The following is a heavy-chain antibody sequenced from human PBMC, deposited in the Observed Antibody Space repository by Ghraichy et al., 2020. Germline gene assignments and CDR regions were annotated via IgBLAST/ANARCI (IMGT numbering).Heavy chain of an antibody. CDR1: GYTLTELS. Sequence: ASVKVSCKVSGYTLTELSMHWVRQAPGKGLEWMGGFDPEDGETIYAQKFQGRVTMTEDTSTDTAYMELSSLRSEDTAVYYCATMGYCSSTSCYLRGFDYWGQGTLVTVSS. J-gene: IGHJ4*02. CDR2: FDPEDGET. CDR3: ATMGYCSSTSCYLRGFDY. V-gene: IGHV1-24*01. D-gene: IGHD2-2*01.